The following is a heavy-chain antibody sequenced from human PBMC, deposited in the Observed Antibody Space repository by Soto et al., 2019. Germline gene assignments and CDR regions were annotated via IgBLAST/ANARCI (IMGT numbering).Heavy chain of an antibody. CDR1: GFTFSSYS. D-gene: IGHD3-10*01. Sequence: PXASLRLSGAASGFTFSSYSMNWVRQAPGKGLEWVSSISSSSSYIYYADSVKGRFTISRDNAKNSLYLQMNSLRAEDTAVCYCARAFGAAQIDYYYYYGMDVWGQGTTVTVPS. V-gene: IGHV3-21*01. CDR3: ARAFGAAQIDYYYYYGMDV. J-gene: IGHJ6*02. CDR2: ISSSSSYI.